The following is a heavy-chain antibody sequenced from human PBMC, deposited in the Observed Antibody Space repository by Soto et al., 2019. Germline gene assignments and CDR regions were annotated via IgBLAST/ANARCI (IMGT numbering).Heavy chain of an antibody. D-gene: IGHD1-1*01. J-gene: IGHJ4*02. CDR2: ISAHNGNT. CDR1: GYIFTTYG. Sequence: QVHLVQSGAEVKKPGASVKVSCKGSGYIFTTYGITWVRQAPGQGLEWMGWISAHNGNTNYALKLQGRVTGSRDTCTSTAYMELRNLRSNDTAVYYCARGRYGDYWGQGALVTVSS. V-gene: IGHV1-18*01. CDR3: ARGRYGDY.